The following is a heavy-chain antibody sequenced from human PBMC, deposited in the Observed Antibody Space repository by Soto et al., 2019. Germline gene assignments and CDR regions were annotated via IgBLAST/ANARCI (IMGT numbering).Heavy chain of an antibody. Sequence: TGGSLRLSCAASGFTFTSYGIHWVRQAPGKGLEWVSVISYDGGNKYYADSVKGRFSISRDNPKNILYLQMNNLKVEDTAVYYCAKVLGYCTSTSCSTEAYYYYGMDVWGRGTTVTVSS. V-gene: IGHV3-30*18. D-gene: IGHD2-2*01. J-gene: IGHJ6*02. CDR1: GFTFTSYG. CDR2: ISYDGGNK. CDR3: AKVLGYCTSTSCSTEAYYYYGMDV.